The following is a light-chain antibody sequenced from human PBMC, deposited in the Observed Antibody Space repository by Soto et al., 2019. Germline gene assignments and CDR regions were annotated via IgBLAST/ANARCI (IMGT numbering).Light chain of an antibody. CDR1: TGPVSTNYF. CDR2: FTN. J-gene: IGLJ3*02. Sequence: QTVVTQEPSFSVSPGGTVTLTCGLSTGPVSTNYFPSWYQQTPGQAPRTLISFTNTRSSGVPDRFSGSILGNKAALTITGAQADDESDYYCVLYVGYGISVFGGGTKVTVL. V-gene: IGLV8-61*01. CDR3: VLYVGYGISV.